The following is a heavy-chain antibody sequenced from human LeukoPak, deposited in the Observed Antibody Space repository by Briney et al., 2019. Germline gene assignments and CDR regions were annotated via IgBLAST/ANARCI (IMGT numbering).Heavy chain of an antibody. J-gene: IGHJ6*03. CDR1: GGSIGRDY. CDR3: ARDRGYSSSWYYYYYMDV. V-gene: IGHV4-59*01. D-gene: IGHD6-13*01. CDR2: IYYSGST. Sequence: SETLSLTCTVSGGSIGRDYWSWIRQPPGKGLEWIGYIYYSGSTYYNPPLKSRVTISVDTSKNQFSLKLSSVTAADAAVYYCARDRGYSSSWYYYYYMDVWGKGTTVTVSS.